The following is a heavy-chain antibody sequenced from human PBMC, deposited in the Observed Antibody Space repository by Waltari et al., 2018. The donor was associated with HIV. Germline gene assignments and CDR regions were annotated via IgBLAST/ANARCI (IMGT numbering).Heavy chain of an antibody. D-gene: IGHD3-9*01. CDR1: GGSISSYY. CDR2: IYYSGST. J-gene: IGHJ5*02. Sequence: QVQLQESGPGLVKPSETLSLTCTVSGGSISSYYWSWIRQPPGKGLEWIGYIYYSGSTNYNPSLKSRVTISVDTSKNQFSLKLSSVTAADTAVYYCARDKAQYSFDWHTGFDPWGQGTLVTVSS. CDR3: ARDKAQYSFDWHTGFDP. V-gene: IGHV4-59*01.